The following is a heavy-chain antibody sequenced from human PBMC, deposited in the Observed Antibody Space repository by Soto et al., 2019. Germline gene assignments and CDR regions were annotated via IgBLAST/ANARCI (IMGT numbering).Heavy chain of an antibody. J-gene: IGHJ4*02. D-gene: IGHD1-26*01. Sequence: QVQLLQSGAEVKKPGASVKVSCKASGDTFTANYIHWVRQAPGQGFEWMGWINPKSGGTKYPQKFQGRVTMTRDTTLNTVYLTLTRLTSDDTAVYYCSRDLAKGGGSAGFDYWGQGTLVTVSS. CDR1: GDTFTANY. CDR3: SRDLAKGGGSAGFDY. CDR2: INPKSGGT. V-gene: IGHV1-2*02.